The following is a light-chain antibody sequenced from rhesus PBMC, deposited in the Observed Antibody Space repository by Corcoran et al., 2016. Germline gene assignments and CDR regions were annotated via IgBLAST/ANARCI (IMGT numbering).Light chain of an antibody. CDR2: KAS. Sequence: DIQMTQSPSSLSASVGDTVTINCRASQGISSWLAWYQQKQGKAPTLLFYKASSLQSGVPLRFSGSGSGTDFSLTISSLQSEDFATYYCQQYYSRPYSFGQGTKVESK. J-gene: IGKJ2*01. V-gene: IGKV1-22*01. CDR1: QGISSW. CDR3: QQYYSRPYS.